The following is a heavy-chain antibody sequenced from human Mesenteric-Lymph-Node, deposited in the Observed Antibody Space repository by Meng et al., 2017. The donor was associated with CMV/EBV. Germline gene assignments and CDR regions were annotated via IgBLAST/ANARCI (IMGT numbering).Heavy chain of an antibody. CDR2: MNPNRGNT. CDR3: VRDTLPREYFGESLFGF. CDR1: YTFTSYD. Sequence: YTFTSYDINGVRQATGQGLEWMGWMNPNRGNTGYAQKFQGRVTMTRNTSISTAYMELSSLRSEDTAVYYCVRDTLPREYFGESLFGFWGQGSLVTVSS. J-gene: IGHJ4*02. V-gene: IGHV1-8*01. D-gene: IGHD3-10*01.